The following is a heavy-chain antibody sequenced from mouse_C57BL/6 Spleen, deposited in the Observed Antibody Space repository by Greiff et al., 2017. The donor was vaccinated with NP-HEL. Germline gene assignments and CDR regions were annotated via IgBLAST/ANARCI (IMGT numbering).Heavy chain of an antibody. Sequence: EVMLVESVAELVRPGASVKLSCTASGFNIKNTYMHWVKQRPEQGLEWIGRIDPANGNTKYAPKFQGKATITADTSSNTAYLQLSSLTSEDTAIYYCARVGLYGSSYDYAMDYWGQGTSVTVSS. J-gene: IGHJ4*01. D-gene: IGHD1-1*01. V-gene: IGHV14-3*01. CDR3: ARVGLYGSSYDYAMDY. CDR1: GFNIKNTY. CDR2: IDPANGNT.